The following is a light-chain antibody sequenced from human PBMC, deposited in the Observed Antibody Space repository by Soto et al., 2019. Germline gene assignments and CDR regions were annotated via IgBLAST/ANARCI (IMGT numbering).Light chain of an antibody. Sequence: QSVLTRPPSASGTPGQIVAISCSGSSSNIGSNTVTWYQQLPGTAPKLLIYSTSQRSSGVPGRFSGSKSGASASLSISGLQSEDEADYYCAAWDDRLDAYVFGKGTKAPVL. V-gene: IGLV1-44*01. CDR1: SSNIGSNT. CDR3: AAWDDRLDAYV. J-gene: IGLJ1*01. CDR2: STS.